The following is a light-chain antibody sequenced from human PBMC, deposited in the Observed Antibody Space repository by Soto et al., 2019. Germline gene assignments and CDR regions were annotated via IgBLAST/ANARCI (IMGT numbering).Light chain of an antibody. CDR2: KSS. Sequence: DIQMTQSPSTLSASVGDRVTITCRASQSINNWLAWYQQKPGKAPKLFIFKSSTLEIGVPSRFSGSGSGTDFTLSISSLQPDDFATYFCQQYDSFPRTFGQGTKVEMK. CDR3: QQYDSFPRT. CDR1: QSINNW. V-gene: IGKV1-5*03. J-gene: IGKJ1*01.